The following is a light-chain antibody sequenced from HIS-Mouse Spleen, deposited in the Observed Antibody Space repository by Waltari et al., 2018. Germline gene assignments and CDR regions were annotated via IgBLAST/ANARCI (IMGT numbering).Light chain of an antibody. Sequence: QSALTQPASVSGSPGQSITISCTGTSSDVGSYNLVSWYQQHPGKAPKLMIYEGSKRPSGVSNPFPGSKSGNTASLTISGLQAEDEADYYCCSYAGSSIFVVVFGGGTKLTVL. V-gene: IGLV2-23*03. J-gene: IGLJ2*01. CDR3: CSYAGSSIFVVV. CDR2: EGS. CDR1: SSDVGSYNL.